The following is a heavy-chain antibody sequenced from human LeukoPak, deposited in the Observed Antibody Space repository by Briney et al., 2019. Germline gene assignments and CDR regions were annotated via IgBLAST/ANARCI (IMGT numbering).Heavy chain of an antibody. D-gene: IGHD6-13*01. V-gene: IGHV3-23*01. CDR3: ARGGSGYSSSWVY. J-gene: IGHJ4*02. CDR2: ISGSGGST. Sequence: GGSLRLSCEASGFTFNIYAMSWVRQAPGKGLEWVSTISGSGGSTYYADSVKGRFTISRDNAKNSLYLQMNSLRAEDTAVYYCARGGSGYSSSWVYWGQGTLVTVSS. CDR1: GFTFNIYA.